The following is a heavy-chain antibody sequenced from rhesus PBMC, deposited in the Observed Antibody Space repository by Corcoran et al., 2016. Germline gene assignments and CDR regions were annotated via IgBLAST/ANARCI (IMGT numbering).Heavy chain of an antibody. Sequence: EVQLVESGGGLVQPGGLLRLSCAASGFTFSSYGMHWVRQAPGKGLEWVAVISYDGSKRYYADSVTDRFTISRDNSKNMLYLQMNNRKMEDTAVYYCASYLEVVFDYWSQGVLVTVSS. J-gene: IGHJ4*01. CDR3: ASYLEVVFDY. CDR2: ISYDGSKR. V-gene: IGHV3-54*02. CDR1: GFTFSSYG. D-gene: IGHD3-16*01.